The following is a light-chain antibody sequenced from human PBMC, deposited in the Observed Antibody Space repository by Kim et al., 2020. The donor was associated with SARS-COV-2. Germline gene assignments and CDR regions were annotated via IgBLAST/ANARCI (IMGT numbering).Light chain of an antibody. J-gene: IGKJ2*01. CDR3: QQCRDWPPYT. CDR1: QSVNSD. CDR2: RAF. Sequence: LFPGERATLSCRARQSVNSDLAWYQQKPGQAPRLLIYRAFNRATGIPARFSGSGSGTDFTLTISSLEPEDFAVYFCQQCRDWPPYTFGQGTKLEIK. V-gene: IGKV3-11*01.